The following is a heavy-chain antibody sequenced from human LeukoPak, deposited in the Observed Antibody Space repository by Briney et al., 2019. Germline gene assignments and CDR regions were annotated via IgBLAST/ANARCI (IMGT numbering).Heavy chain of an antibody. CDR3: ARDGGCTSTSCYWYYMDV. CDR1: GGTFSSYA. CDR2: IIPILGIA. Sequence: SVKVSCKASGGTFSSYAISWVRQAPGQGLEWMGRIIPILGIANYAQKFQGRVTITADKSTSTAYMELSSLRSEDTAVYYCARDGGCTSTSCYWYYMDVWGKGTTVTVSS. J-gene: IGHJ6*03. D-gene: IGHD2-2*01. V-gene: IGHV1-69*04.